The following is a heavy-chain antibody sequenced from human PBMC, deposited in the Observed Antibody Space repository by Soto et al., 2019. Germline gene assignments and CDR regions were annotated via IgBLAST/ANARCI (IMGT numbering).Heavy chain of an antibody. CDR3: VSKLRSGTGFSCNWYFDL. J-gene: IGHJ2*01. D-gene: IGHD2-15*01. CDR2: INHSGST. CDR1: GGSFSGFY. V-gene: IGHV4-34*01. Sequence: QVQLQQWGAGLLKPSETLSLTCAVYGGSFSGFYWSWIRQPPRKGLERNGEINHSGSTNYNPSLKSRVTTSADTCKNQFSLQLSSVTAADTSVYYCVSKLRSGTGFSCNWYFDLWGRGTLVTVSS.